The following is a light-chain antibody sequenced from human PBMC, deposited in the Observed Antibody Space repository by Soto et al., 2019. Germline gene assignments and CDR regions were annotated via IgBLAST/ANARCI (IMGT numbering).Light chain of an antibody. CDR1: QSVSSTY. J-gene: IGKJ4*01. CDR2: GAS. Sequence: EIVLTQSPGTLSLSPGERATLSCRASQSVSSTYLAWYQQKPGQAPRLLIYGASSRATGIPDRFSGSGSGTDFTLTIRRLEPEDSAFYYCQQYGRSPLTFGGGTKLDIK. CDR3: QQYGRSPLT. V-gene: IGKV3-20*01.